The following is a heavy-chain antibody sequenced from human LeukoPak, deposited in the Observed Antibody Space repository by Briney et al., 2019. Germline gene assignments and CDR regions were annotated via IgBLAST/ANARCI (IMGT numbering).Heavy chain of an antibody. CDR1: GFTFSSYG. V-gene: IGHV3-30*03. D-gene: IGHD6-13*01. CDR2: ISYDGSNR. J-gene: IGHJ4*02. Sequence: PGGSLRLSCAASGFTFSSYGMHWVRQAPGKGLEWVAVISYDGSNRYYADSVKGRFTISRDNSKNALYLQMNSLRAEDTAAYYCARAFTESWGRFDYWGQGTLVTVSS. CDR3: ARAFTESWGRFDY.